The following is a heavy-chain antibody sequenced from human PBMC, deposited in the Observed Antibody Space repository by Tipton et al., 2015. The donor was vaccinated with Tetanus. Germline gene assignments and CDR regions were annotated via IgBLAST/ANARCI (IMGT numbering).Heavy chain of an antibody. CDR2: IYPGDSDT. J-gene: IGHJ4*02. D-gene: IGHD2-8*01. V-gene: IGHV5-51*01. Sequence: QLVQSGGEVKKPGESLKISCKGSGYIFNNYWIGWVRQKPGKGLEWMGIIYPGDSDTRYSPSSQCQVTISVDKSINTAYLQWSSLKASDTSMFYCARAHCTDGVCNFDFWGRGALVAVAS. CDR3: ARAHCTDGVCNFDF. CDR1: GYIFNNYW.